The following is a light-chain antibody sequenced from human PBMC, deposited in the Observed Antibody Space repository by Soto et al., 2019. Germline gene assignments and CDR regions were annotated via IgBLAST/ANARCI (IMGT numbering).Light chain of an antibody. V-gene: IGKV3-15*01. J-gene: IGKJ1*01. CDR1: QSLRSS. CDR3: QQYNNWPQT. Sequence: ETMMTQSPDTLSVSLGERYTLSCRASQSLRSSLAWYQQKPGQAPRLLIYDASTRATGIPARFSGSGSGTDFTLTISGLQSEDFAVYYCQQYNNWPQTVGQGTKVDIK. CDR2: DAS.